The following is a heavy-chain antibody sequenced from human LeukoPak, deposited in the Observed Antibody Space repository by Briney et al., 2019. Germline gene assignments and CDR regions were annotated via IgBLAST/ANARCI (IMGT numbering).Heavy chain of an antibody. V-gene: IGHV1-69*04. CDR2: IIPILGIA. J-gene: IGHJ4*02. CDR1: GYTFTSYD. D-gene: IGHD4-17*01. Sequence: SVKVSCKASGYTFTSYDINWVRQAPGQGLEWMGRIIPILGIANYAQKFQGRVTMTRDTSTSTVYMELSSLRSEDTAVYYCARDPYGDAYFDYWGQGTLVTVSS. CDR3: ARDPYGDAYFDY.